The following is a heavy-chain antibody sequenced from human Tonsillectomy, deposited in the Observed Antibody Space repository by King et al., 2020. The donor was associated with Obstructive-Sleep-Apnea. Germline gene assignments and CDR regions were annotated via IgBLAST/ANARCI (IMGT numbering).Heavy chain of an antibody. CDR2: IDPSGGST. J-gene: IGHJ3*01. CDR3: ARESQPNWSPRDFAFDV. Sequence: HVQLVESGAEVKKPGASVKVSCTASGYTFTSYYMNWVRQAPGQGLEWMGIIDPSGGSTTYAQKFQGRVTMTRDTSTSTVYMELSSLRSEDTAVYYCARESQPNWSPRDFAFDVWGQGTMVTVSS. V-gene: IGHV1-46*01. D-gene: IGHD1-1*01. CDR1: GYTFTSYY.